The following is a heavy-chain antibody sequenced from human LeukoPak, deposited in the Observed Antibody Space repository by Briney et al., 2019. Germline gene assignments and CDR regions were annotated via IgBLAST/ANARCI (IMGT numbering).Heavy chain of an antibody. CDR1: GYTFTSYG. CDR2: INPSGGST. D-gene: IGHD6-19*01. J-gene: IGHJ4*02. CDR3: ATSFLGSSGWYFDY. V-gene: IGHV1-46*01. Sequence: ASVKVSCKASGYTFTSYGISWVRQAPGQGLEWMGIINPSGGSTSYAQKFQGRVTMTRDMSTSTVYMELSSLRSEDTAVYYCATSFLGSSGWYFDYWGQGTLVTVSS.